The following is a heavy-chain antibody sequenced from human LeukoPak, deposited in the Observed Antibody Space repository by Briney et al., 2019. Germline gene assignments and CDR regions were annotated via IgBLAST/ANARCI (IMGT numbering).Heavy chain of an antibody. D-gene: IGHD2-15*01. V-gene: IGHV3-23*01. CDR3: AKGAADYYFDS. Sequence: GGSLRLSCAASGFTFTGYAMNWVRQAPGKGLEWVSGIIGNGGVTYYADPVKGRFTISRDNSKNTLYLQMNSLRAEDTALYYCAKGAADYYFDSWGQGTLVTVSS. CDR2: IIGNGGVT. J-gene: IGHJ4*02. CDR1: GFTFTGYA.